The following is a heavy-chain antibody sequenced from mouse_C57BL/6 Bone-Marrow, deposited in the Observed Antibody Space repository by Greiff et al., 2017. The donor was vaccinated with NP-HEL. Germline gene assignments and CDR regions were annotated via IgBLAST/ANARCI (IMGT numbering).Heavy chain of an antibody. CDR2: ISSGSSTI. V-gene: IGHV5-17*01. D-gene: IGHD1-1*01. Sequence: EVHLVESGGGLVKPGGSLKLSCAASGFTFSDYGMHWVRQAPEKGLEWVAYISSGSSTIYYADTVKGRFTISRDNAKNTLFLQMTSLRSEDTAMYYGAREFNYYGSSYLYFEVWGTGTTVTVSS. CDR3: AREFNYYGSSYLYFEV. CDR1: GFTFSDYG. J-gene: IGHJ1*03.